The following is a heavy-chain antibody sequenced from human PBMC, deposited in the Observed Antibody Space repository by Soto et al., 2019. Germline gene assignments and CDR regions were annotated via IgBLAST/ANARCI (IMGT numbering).Heavy chain of an antibody. CDR2: IIPIFGTA. CDR3: ARGGPPGSGRSRLPTRDYGMDV. D-gene: IGHD3-10*01. J-gene: IGHJ6*02. CDR1: GGTFSSYA. V-gene: IGHV1-69*13. Sequence: ASVKVSCKASGGTFSSYAISWVRLAPGQGLEWMGGIIPIFGTANYAQKFQGRVTITADESTSTAYMELSSLRSEDTAVYYCARGGPPGSGRSRLPTRDYGMDVWGQGTTVTVSS.